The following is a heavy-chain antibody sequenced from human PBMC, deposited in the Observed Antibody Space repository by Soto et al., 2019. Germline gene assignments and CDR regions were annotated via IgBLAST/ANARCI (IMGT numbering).Heavy chain of an antibody. Sequence: ASVKVSCKVSGYTLTELSMHWVRQAPGKGLEWKGGFDPEDGETIYAQKFQGRVTMTEDTSTDTAYMELSSLRSEDTAVYYCATSKTILTGYYRSRGMDVWGQGTTVTVSS. D-gene: IGHD3-9*01. CDR1: GYTLTELS. CDR3: ATSKTILTGYYRSRGMDV. J-gene: IGHJ6*02. CDR2: FDPEDGET. V-gene: IGHV1-24*01.